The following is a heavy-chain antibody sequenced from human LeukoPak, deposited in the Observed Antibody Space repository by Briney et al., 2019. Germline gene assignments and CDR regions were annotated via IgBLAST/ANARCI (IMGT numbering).Heavy chain of an antibody. CDR3: ARDVIR. CDR1: GFTFRNAW. J-gene: IGHJ4*02. Sequence: PGGSLRLSCAASGFTFRNAWMSWVRQAPGKGLVWVSRINTDGSTTTYADSVKGRFTISRDNAKNTLYLQMNSLRAEDTAVYYCARDVIRGGQGTLVTVSS. V-gene: IGHV3-74*01. CDR2: INTDGSTT. D-gene: IGHD2/OR15-2a*01.